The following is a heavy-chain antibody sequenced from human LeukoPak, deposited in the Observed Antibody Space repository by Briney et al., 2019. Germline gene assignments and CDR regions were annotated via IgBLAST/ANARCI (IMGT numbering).Heavy chain of an antibody. D-gene: IGHD1-1*01. CDR2: IYHSGST. J-gene: IGHJ4*02. Sequence: SETLSLTCTVSGGSISSGGYYWSWIRQPPGKGLEWIGYIYHSGSTNYNPSLKSRVTISVDKSKNQFSLKLSSVTAADTAVYYCARSLGGTSRGYWGQGTLVTVSS. CDR1: GGSISSGGYY. V-gene: IGHV4-30-2*01. CDR3: ARSLGGTSRGY.